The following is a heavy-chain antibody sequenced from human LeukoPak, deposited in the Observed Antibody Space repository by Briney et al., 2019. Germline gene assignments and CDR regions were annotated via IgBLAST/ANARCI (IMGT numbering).Heavy chain of an antibody. CDR3: ARVEGYSSTWSPFDI. CDR1: GGSIRNYY. Sequence: PSETLSLTCTVSGGSIRNYYWSWIRQPPGRGLGWIGFIHYTGSTNYNPSLKSRVTIAVDTSKNKFSLKLTSVTAADTAVYYCARVEGYSSTWSPFDIWGQGTMVTVSS. V-gene: IGHV4-59*01. D-gene: IGHD6-13*01. J-gene: IGHJ3*02. CDR2: IHYTGST.